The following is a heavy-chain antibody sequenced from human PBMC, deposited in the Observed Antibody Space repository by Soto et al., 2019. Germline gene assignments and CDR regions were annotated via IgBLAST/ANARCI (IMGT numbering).Heavy chain of an antibody. V-gene: IGHV3-7*01. J-gene: IGHJ4*02. CDR3: ERVEAVARNSNYFDY. D-gene: IGHD6-19*01. CDR2: IKQDGSEK. CDR1: GFTFSSYW. Sequence: GSLSLSFAAAGFTFSSYWMSWVRQAPGKGLEWVANIKQDGSEKYYVDSVKGRFTISRDNAKNSLYLQMNRLRAEDTAVYYCERVEAVARNSNYFDYWGQGTLVTVSS.